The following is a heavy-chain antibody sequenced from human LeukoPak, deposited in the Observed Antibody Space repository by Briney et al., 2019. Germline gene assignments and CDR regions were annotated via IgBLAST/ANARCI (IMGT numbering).Heavy chain of an antibody. CDR3: ARAGSLTTVVTGPYYFDY. D-gene: IGHD4-23*01. J-gene: IGHJ4*02. CDR1: GFTFSSYA. V-gene: IGHV3-30-3*01. Sequence: GGSLRLSCAASGFTFSSYAMHWVRQAPGKGLEWVAVISYDGSNKYYADSVKGRFTISRDNSTNTLYLQMNSLRAEDTAVYYCARAGSLTTVVTGPYYFDYWGQGTLVTVSS. CDR2: ISYDGSNK.